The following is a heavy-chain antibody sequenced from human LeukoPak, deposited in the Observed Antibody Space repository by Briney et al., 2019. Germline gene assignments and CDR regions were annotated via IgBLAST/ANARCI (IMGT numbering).Heavy chain of an antibody. CDR3: VTEYSSSGPYDY. V-gene: IGHV4-39*01. Sequence: SETLSLTCTVSGGSISSSSYYWGWIRQPPGKGLEWIGSFYYSGSTYYNPSLKRRVTISVDTSKNQFSLKLSSVTAADTAVYYCVTEYSSSGPYDYWGQGTLVTVSS. J-gene: IGHJ4*02. CDR1: GGSISSSSYY. D-gene: IGHD6-6*01. CDR2: FYYSGST.